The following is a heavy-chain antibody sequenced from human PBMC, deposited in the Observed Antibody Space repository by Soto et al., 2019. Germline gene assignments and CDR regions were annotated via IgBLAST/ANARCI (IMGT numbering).Heavy chain of an antibody. J-gene: IGHJ4*02. CDR3: ARGDRMEGYFAY. CDR1: GGTFSSYA. V-gene: IGHV1-69*01. CDR2: IIPIVGTA. Sequence: QVHLVQSGAEVKKPGSSVKVSCKASGGTFSSYAISWVRQAPGQGLEWMGGIIPIVGTANYAQKVQGRVTITADEATSTAYMELSSLRSEDTAVYYCARGDRMEGYFAYWGKGTLVTVSS. D-gene: IGHD2-21*01.